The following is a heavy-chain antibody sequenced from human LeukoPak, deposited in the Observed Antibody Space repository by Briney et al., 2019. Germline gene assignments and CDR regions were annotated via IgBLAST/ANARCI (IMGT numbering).Heavy chain of an antibody. Sequence: SETLSVTCTVSGGSISHYYWSWIRQPPGKGLEWIGYIYYSGSTNYNPSLKSRVSISMDTSKNQFPLKLTSATAADTAMYYCAREDYYDTNGYYPFDYWGQGTLVTVSS. V-gene: IGHV4-59*12. J-gene: IGHJ4*02. CDR1: GGSISHYY. CDR2: IYYSGST. D-gene: IGHD3-22*01. CDR3: AREDYYDTNGYYPFDY.